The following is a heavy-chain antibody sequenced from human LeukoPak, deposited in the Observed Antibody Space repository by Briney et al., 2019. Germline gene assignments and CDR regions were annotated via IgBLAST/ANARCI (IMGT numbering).Heavy chain of an antibody. D-gene: IGHD3-3*01. CDR2: ISAYNGNT. CDR1: GYTFTSYA. CDR3: ARLYDSYYYYGMDA. V-gene: IGHV1-18*01. J-gene: IGHJ6*02. Sequence: ASVKVSCKASGYTFTSYAMNWVRQAPGQGLEWMGWISAYNGNTNYAQKFQGRVTITADESTSTAYMELSSLRSEDTAVYYCARLYDSYYYYGMDAWGQGTTVTVSS.